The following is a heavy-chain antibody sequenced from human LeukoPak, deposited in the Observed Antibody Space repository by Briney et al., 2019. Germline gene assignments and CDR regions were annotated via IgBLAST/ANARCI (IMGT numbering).Heavy chain of an antibody. CDR2: ISSSSSTI. J-gene: IGHJ5*02. CDR3: ARDRSIVGAWFDP. Sequence: GGSLRLSCAASGFTFSSYSMNWVPQAPGKGLEGVSYISSSSSTIYYADSVKGRFTISRENAKNSLYLQMNSLRAEDTAVYYCARDRSIVGAWFDPWGQGTLVTVSS. V-gene: IGHV3-48*01. CDR1: GFTFSSYS. D-gene: IGHD1-26*01.